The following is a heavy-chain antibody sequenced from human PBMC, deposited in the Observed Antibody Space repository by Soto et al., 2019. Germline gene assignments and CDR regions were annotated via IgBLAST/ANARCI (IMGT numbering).Heavy chain of an antibody. CDR3: ARARAAAGIYYFDY. Sequence: GASVKVSCKASGGTFSSYTISWVRQAPGQGLEWMGRIIPILGIANYAQKFQGRVTITADKSTSTAYMELSSLRSEDTAVYYCARARAAAGIYYFDYWGQGTLVTVSS. CDR1: GGTFSSYT. V-gene: IGHV1-69*02. CDR2: IIPILGIA. D-gene: IGHD6-13*01. J-gene: IGHJ4*02.